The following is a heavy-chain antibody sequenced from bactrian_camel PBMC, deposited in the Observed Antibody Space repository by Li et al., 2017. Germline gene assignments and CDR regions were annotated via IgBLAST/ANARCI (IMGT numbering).Heavy chain of an antibody. Sequence: HVQLVESGGGSVQAGESLTLSCTVSKYARYCMGWFRQAPEKEREGVAAIYNGDGSAIYTDSAKGRFAISQDNARNMWYLQMNNLEPEDTAMYYCAARGPYCYTKLSVRDFTYWGQGTQVTVS. CDR3: AARGPYCYTKLSVRDFTY. D-gene: IGHD2*01. J-gene: IGHJ6*01. CDR1: KYARYC. CDR2: IYNGDGSA. V-gene: IGHV3S1*01.